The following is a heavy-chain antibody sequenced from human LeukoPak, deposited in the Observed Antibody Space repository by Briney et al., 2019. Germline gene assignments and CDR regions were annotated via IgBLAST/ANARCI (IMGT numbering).Heavy chain of an antibody. J-gene: IGHJ4*02. D-gene: IGHD3-10*01. Sequence: HPGGSLRLSCAASGFTVSSNYMSWVRQAPGRGLEWVTVIYSGGSTYYADSVKGRFTISRDNSKNTLYLRMNGLRDEDTAVYYCARGGSRYFHNWGQGTLVTVST. V-gene: IGHV3-66*01. CDR3: ARGGSRYFHN. CDR2: IYSGGST. CDR1: GFTVSSNY.